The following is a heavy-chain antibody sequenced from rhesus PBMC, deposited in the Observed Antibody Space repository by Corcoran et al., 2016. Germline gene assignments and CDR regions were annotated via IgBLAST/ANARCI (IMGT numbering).Heavy chain of an antibody. CDR1: GGSISGGYG. V-gene: IGHV4S7*01. CDR3: ARGNYGLDS. J-gene: IGHJ6*01. Sequence: QVQLQESGPGLLKPSETLSLTCAVSGGSISGGYGLGWIRQPPGKGLEWIVSIYSSSGNTYYNPSLKSRVTMSTDTSKNQFSLKLSAVTAADTAVYYCARGNYGLDSWGLVDVVADSS. CDR2: IYSSSGNT.